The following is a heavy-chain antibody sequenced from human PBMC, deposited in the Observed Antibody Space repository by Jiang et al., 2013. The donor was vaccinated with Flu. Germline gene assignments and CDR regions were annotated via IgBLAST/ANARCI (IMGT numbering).Heavy chain of an antibody. CDR1: GFTFSSAV. J-gene: IGHJ4*02. D-gene: IGHD4-11*01. V-gene: IGHV3-23*01. CDR2: ISGSGAST. Sequence: QLLESGGGLVQPGGSLRLSCAASGFTFSSAVMSWVRQAPGKGLEWVSAISGSGASTYYADSVKGRFTISRDNSKNTVYLQMNGLRAEDTAVYFCAREATGSGTYSRGGALDHWGQGTLVTVSS. CDR3: AREATGSGTYSRGGALDH.